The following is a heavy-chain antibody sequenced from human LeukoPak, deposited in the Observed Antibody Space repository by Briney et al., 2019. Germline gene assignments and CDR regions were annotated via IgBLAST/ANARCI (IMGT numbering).Heavy chain of an antibody. J-gene: IGHJ4*02. Sequence: ASVKVSCKASGYTFTSYYMHWVRQAPGQGLEWMGWIDPNSGGTNYARKFEGRVTMTRDTSISTDYMELSRLKSDDTAVYYCALMLRGVIYHFDSWGQGTLVTASP. V-gene: IGHV1-2*02. CDR3: ALMLRGVIYHFDS. CDR2: IDPNSGGT. D-gene: IGHD3-10*01. CDR1: GYTFTSYY.